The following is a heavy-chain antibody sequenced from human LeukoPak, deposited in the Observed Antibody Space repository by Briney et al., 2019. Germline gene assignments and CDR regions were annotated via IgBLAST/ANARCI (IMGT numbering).Heavy chain of an antibody. CDR2: ISSSSSYI. V-gene: IGHV3-21*01. J-gene: IGHJ4*02. Sequence: GGSLRLSCAASGFTFSSYSMNWVRQAPGKGLEWVSSISSSSSYIYYADSVKGRFTISRDNAKNSPYLQMNSLRAEDTAVYYCARLEYSSSDTLVFWGQGTLVTVSS. D-gene: IGHD6-6*01. CDR3: ARLEYSSSDTLVF. CDR1: GFTFSSYS.